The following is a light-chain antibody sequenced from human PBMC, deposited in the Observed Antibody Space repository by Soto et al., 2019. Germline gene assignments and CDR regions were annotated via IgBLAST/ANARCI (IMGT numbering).Light chain of an antibody. CDR3: QQYNDWPLT. J-gene: IGKJ1*01. V-gene: IGKV3-15*01. Sequence: EIVMTQSPATLSVSPGERATLSCRASQSLSTYLAWYQQKPGQAPRLLIYGASTRATDIPARFSGSGSGTEFTLTITSLQSEDFAVYFCQQYNDWPLTFGQGTKVES. CDR2: GAS. CDR1: QSLSTY.